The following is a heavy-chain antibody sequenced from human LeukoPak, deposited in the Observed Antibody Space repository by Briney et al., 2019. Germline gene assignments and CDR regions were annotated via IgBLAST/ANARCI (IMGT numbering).Heavy chain of an antibody. D-gene: IGHD5-24*01. V-gene: IGHV3-21*01. J-gene: IGHJ4*02. Sequence: GGSLRLSCAASGFTFSSYSMNWVRQAPGKGLEWVSSISSSSSYIYYADSVKGRFTISRDNAKNSLYLQMNSLRAEDTAGYYCARDWGLQYYDYWGQGTLVTVSS. CDR2: ISSSSSYI. CDR3: ARDWGLQYYDY. CDR1: GFTFSSYS.